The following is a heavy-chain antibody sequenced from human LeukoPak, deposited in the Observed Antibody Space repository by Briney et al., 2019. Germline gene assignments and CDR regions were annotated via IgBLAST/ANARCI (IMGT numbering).Heavy chain of an antibody. CDR2: ISAYNGNT. Sequence: GSVKVSCKASGYTFTSYGINWVRQAPGQGLEWMGWISAYNGNTNYAQKLQVRVTMTTDTSTSTAYMELRSLRSDDTAVYYCARDLRRYCTSTSCYGLSSSSDYWGQGTLVTVSS. CDR1: GYTFTSYG. D-gene: IGHD2-2*01. J-gene: IGHJ4*02. V-gene: IGHV1-18*01. CDR3: ARDLRRYCTSTSCYGLSSSSDY.